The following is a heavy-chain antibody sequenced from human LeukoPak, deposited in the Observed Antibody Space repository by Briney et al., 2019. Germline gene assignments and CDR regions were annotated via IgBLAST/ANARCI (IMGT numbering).Heavy chain of an antibody. CDR1: GFTFSSYA. V-gene: IGHV3-23*01. CDR3: AKRDDSYYYYYMDV. CDR2: ISGSGGST. J-gene: IGHJ6*03. D-gene: IGHD5-24*01. Sequence: PGGSLRLSCAASGFTFSSYAMSWVRQAPGKGLEWVSAISGSGGSTYYADSVKGRFTISRDNSKNTLYLQMNSQRAEDTAVYYCAKRDDSYYYYYMDVWGKGTTVTVSS.